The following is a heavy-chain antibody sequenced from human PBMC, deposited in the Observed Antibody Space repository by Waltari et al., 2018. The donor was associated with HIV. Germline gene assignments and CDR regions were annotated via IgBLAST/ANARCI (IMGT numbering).Heavy chain of an antibody. CDR1: GFTVSSNY. CDR2: IYSGGST. CDR3: ARAARVAATHYFDY. V-gene: IGHV3-53*01. Sequence: EVQLVESGGGLIQPGGSLRLPCEASGFTVSSNYMSWVRQAPGKGLEWVSVIYSGGSTYYADSVKGRFTISRDNSKNTLYLQMNSLRAEDTAVYYCARAARVAATHYFDYWGQGTLVTVSS. D-gene: IGHD2-15*01. J-gene: IGHJ4*02.